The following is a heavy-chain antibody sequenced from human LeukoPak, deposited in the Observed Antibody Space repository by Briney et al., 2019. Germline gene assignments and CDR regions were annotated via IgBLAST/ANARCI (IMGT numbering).Heavy chain of an antibody. CDR3: ARSGSDYVPSHAFDI. V-gene: IGHV4-61*01. J-gene: IGHJ3*02. D-gene: IGHD3-16*01. CDR1: GASVSSDTYY. Sequence: PSETLSLTCTVSGASVSSDTYYWSWIRQPPGKGLEWIGYIYYSGSTNYNPSLKSRVTISVDTSKNQFSLKLSSVTAADTAVYYCARSGSDYVPSHAFDIWGQGTMVTVSS. CDR2: IYYSGST.